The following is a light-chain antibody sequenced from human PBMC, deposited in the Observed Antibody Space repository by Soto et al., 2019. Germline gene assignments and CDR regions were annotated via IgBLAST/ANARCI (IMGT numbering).Light chain of an antibody. CDR3: QQRSNWLYS. Sequence: EIVLTQSPATLSLSPGERATLSCRASQSVSTYVAWYQRKPGQAPRLLIHDASNRATGIPARFSGSGSGTDFTLTISSLEPEDFAVYYCQQRSNWLYSFGQGTKVEIK. CDR1: QSVSTY. J-gene: IGKJ2*03. V-gene: IGKV3-11*01. CDR2: DAS.